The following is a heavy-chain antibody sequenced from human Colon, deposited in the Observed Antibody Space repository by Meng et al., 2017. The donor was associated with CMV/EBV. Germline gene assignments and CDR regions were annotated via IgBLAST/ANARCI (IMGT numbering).Heavy chain of an antibody. CDR3: ATVFDY. CDR1: GLTFTNYW. D-gene: IGHD4-17*01. CDR2: TNTAGTST. V-gene: IGHV3-74*01. Sequence: GESLKISCAASGLTFTNYWMHWVRQAPGKGLVWVSGTNTAGTSTYYADSVKGRFTISRDHAKNTLYLQMNSLRAEDTAVYYCATVFDYWGQGTLVTVSS. J-gene: IGHJ4*02.